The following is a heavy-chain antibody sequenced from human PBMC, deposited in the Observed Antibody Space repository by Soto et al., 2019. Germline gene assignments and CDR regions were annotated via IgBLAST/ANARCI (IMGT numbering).Heavy chain of an antibody. CDR1: GGSFSGYY. CDR3: ARSYGGNSGTFDF. D-gene: IGHD4-17*01. V-gene: IGHV4-34*01. J-gene: IGHJ4*02. Sequence: QVQLQQWGAGLLKPSETLSLTCAVYGGSFSGYYWSWIRQPPGKGLECIGEINHSGSTNYNPSLKSRVTISVETSKNQFSLKLSSVTAADTAVYYCARSYGGNSGTFDFWGQGTLVTVSS. CDR2: INHSGST.